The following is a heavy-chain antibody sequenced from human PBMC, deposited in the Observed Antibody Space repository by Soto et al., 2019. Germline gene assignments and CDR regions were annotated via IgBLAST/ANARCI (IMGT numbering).Heavy chain of an antibody. CDR2: IIPIFGTA. CDR1: GGTFSSYA. J-gene: IGHJ6*02. V-gene: IGHV1-69*01. D-gene: IGHD3-3*01. Sequence: QVQLVQSGAEVKKPGSSVKVSCKASGGTFSSYAISWVRQAPGQGLEWMGGIIPIFGTANYAQKFQGRVTITADESTSTAYMELSSLRSEDTAVYYCSREGSGYDFWSGRGYYYYGMDVWGQGTTVTVSS. CDR3: SREGSGYDFWSGRGYYYYGMDV.